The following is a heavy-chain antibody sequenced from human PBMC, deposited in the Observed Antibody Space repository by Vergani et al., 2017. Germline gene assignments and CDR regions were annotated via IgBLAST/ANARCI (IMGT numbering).Heavy chain of an antibody. Sequence: QLQLQESGSGLVKPSQTLSLSCAVSGGSISSGGYSWSWIRQPPGKGLEWIGYIYHSGPTYYNPSLKSRVTISVDRSKNQFSLKLSSVTAADTAVYYCASYYDILTGPTEPYYMDVWGKGTTVTVS. CDR3: ASYYDILTGPTEPYYMDV. V-gene: IGHV4-30-2*01. CDR1: GGSISSGGYS. J-gene: IGHJ6*03. D-gene: IGHD3-9*01. CDR2: IYHSGPT.